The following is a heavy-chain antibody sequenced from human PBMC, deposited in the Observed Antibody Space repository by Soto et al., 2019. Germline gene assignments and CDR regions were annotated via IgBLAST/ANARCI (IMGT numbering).Heavy chain of an antibody. CDR3: GLEMATTEDGYYYYYGMDV. V-gene: IGHV1-69*12. J-gene: IGHJ6*02. Sequence: QVQLVQSGAEVKKPGSSVKVSCKASGGTFSSYAISWVRQAPGQGLEWMGGIIPIFGTANYAQKFQGRVTITADESTSTAYMELSSLRSEDTAVYYCGLEMATTEDGYYYYYGMDVWGQGTTVTVSS. CDR1: GGTFSSYA. D-gene: IGHD1-1*01. CDR2: IIPIFGTA.